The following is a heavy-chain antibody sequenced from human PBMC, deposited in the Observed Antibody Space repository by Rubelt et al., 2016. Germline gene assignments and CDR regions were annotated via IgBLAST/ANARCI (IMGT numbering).Heavy chain of an antibody. CDR3: ARTEVGGFFDY. Sequence: EVQLVESGGGLVKPGGSLRLSCAASGFIFRNYWMHWVRQAPGKGLVWVSRVNGDGGSTTYADSVKGRFTISRDNAKNTLYLQMNSLRVEDTAVYYCARTEVGGFFDYWGQGALVTVSS. D-gene: IGHD1-26*01. CDR1: GFIFRNYW. J-gene: IGHJ4*02. V-gene: IGHV3-74*02. CDR2: VNGDGGST.